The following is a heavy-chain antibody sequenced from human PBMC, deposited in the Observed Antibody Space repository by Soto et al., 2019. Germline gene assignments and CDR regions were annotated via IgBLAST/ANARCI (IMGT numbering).Heavy chain of an antibody. D-gene: IGHD2-8*01. CDR2: ISSSSSYI. V-gene: IGHV3-21*03. CDR1: GFTFSSYS. J-gene: IGHJ6*02. Sequence: PGGSLRLSCAASGFTFSSYSMNWVRQAPGKGLEWVSSISSSSSYIYYADSVKGRFTISRDNAKNSLYLQMNSLKTEDTAVYYCTTAPLIHFYYYGMDVWGQGTTVTVSS. CDR3: TTAPLIHFYYYGMDV.